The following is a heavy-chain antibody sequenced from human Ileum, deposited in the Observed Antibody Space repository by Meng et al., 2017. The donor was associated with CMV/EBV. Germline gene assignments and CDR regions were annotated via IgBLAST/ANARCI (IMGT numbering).Heavy chain of an antibody. Sequence: SETLSLTCTVSGVSVSSGSYFWSWIRQPPGRGLEWIGYVEYSGSTNYNPSLKSRVIISVDTSKNQFSLSLRSVRAAETAVYYCARGEKRSQYYYGLDVWGQGTTVTVSS. CDR1: GVSVSSGSYF. CDR2: VEYSGST. J-gene: IGHJ6*02. CDR3: ARGEKRSQYYYGLDV. V-gene: IGHV4-61*01. D-gene: IGHD3-16*01.